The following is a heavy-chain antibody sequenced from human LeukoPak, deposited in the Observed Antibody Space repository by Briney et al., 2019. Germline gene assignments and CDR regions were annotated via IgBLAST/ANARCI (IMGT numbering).Heavy chain of an antibody. D-gene: IGHD6-19*01. J-gene: IGHJ6*03. CDR2: IKQDGREK. CDR1: GFTFSSYW. V-gene: IGHV3-7*01. Sequence: GGSLRLSCAASGFTFSSYWMSWVRQAPGKGLEWVANIKQDGREKYYVDSVKGRFTISRDNAKNSLYLQMNSLRAEDTAVYYCARNETTSSGWYWYYYYYMDVWGKGTTVTVSS. CDR3: ARNETTSSGWYWYYYYYMDV.